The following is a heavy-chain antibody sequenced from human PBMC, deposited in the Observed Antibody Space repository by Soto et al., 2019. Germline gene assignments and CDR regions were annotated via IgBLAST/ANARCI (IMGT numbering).Heavy chain of an antibody. Sequence: QVQLVQSGAEVKKPGSSVKVSCRASGGHFDRFALSWLRQAHGQGLEWMGGIIPFLSATTYAQKFQGSVTITADESASTLYLELRSLTSDDTAVYYCARGEDDYGDFGSMDVWGQGTSVTVSS. D-gene: IGHD4-17*01. CDR3: ARGEDDYGDFGSMDV. CDR1: GGHFDRFA. CDR2: IIPFLSAT. V-gene: IGHV1-69*01. J-gene: IGHJ6*02.